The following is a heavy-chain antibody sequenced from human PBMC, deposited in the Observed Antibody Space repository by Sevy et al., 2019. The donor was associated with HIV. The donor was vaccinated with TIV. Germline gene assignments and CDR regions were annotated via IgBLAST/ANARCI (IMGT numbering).Heavy chain of an antibody. Sequence: GGSLRLSCAASGFTFSSYWMSWVHQAPGKGLEWVANIKQDGSERYYEDSVKGRFTISRDNTKISLYLQMNSLRVEDTAVYYCARDSQNIVVVPAATINYYYSYYMDVWGKGTTVTVSS. CDR3: ARDSQNIVVVPAATINYYYSYYMDV. V-gene: IGHV3-7*01. CDR1: GFTFSSYW. J-gene: IGHJ6*03. D-gene: IGHD2-2*01. CDR2: IKQDGSER.